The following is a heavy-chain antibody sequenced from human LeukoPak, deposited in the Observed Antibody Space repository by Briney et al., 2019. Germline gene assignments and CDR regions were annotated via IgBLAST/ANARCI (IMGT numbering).Heavy chain of an antibody. CDR3: AKGECSSSSCPLGY. J-gene: IGHJ4*02. D-gene: IGHD2-2*01. CDR2: IKQDGSEK. V-gene: IGHV3-7*01. Sequence: GGSLRLSCAASGFTFSSYWMSWVRQAPGKGLEWVANIKQDGSEKYYVDSVKGRFTISRDNAKNSLYLQMNSLRAEDTAVYYCAKGECSSSSCPLGYWGQGTLVAVSS. CDR1: GFTFSSYW.